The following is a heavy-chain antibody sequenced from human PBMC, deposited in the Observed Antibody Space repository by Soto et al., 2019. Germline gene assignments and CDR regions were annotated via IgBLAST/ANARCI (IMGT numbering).Heavy chain of an antibody. CDR2: ISGSGGST. Sequence: WGSLRLSCAASGFTFSSYAMSWVRQAPGKGLEWVSAISGSGGSTYYADSVKGRFTISRDNSKNTLYLQMNSLRAEDTAVYYCAKDPLVVVAYPYFDYWGQGTLVTVSS. CDR1: GFTFSSYA. CDR3: AKDPLVVVAYPYFDY. V-gene: IGHV3-23*01. J-gene: IGHJ4*02. D-gene: IGHD2-15*01.